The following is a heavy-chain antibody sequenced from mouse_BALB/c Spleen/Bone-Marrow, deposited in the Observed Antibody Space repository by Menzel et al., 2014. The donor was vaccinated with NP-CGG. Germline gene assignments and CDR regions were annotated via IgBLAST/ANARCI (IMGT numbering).Heavy chain of an antibody. V-gene: IGHV2-9*02. CDR3: ARDYYGSLYAMDY. Sequence: VNLMESGPGLVAPSQSLSITCTVSGFSLTSYGVHWVRQPPGKGLEWLGVIWAGGSTNYNSALMSRLSISKDNSKSQVFLKMNSLQTDDTAMYYCARDYYGSLYAMDYWGQGTSVTVSS. CDR2: IWAGGST. CDR1: GFSLTSYG. J-gene: IGHJ4*01. D-gene: IGHD1-1*01.